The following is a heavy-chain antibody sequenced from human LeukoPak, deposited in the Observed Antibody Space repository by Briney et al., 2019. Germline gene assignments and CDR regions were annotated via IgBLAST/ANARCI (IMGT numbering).Heavy chain of an antibody. D-gene: IGHD2-2*01. J-gene: IGHJ4*02. CDR3: VSFYETY. Sequence: GGSLRLSCAASGNYWMHWARQAQGKGLVWVSHINSDGSWTSYADSVKGRFTISKDNAKNTVYLQMNNLRAEDTAVYYCVSFYETYWGRGTLVTVSS. CDR2: INSDGSWT. CDR1: GNYW. V-gene: IGHV3-74*01.